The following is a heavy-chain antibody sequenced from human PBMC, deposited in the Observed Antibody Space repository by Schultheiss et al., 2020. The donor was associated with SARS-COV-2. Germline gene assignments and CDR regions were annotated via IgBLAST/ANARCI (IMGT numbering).Heavy chain of an antibody. CDR1: GFTFSSYA. Sequence: GGSLRLSCAASGFTFSSYAMHWVRQATGKGLEWVSAIGTAGDTYYQGSVKGRFTISRENAKNSLYLQMNSLRAGDTAVYYCARGTGYCSGGSCGDWFDPWGQGTLVTVSS. CDR2: IGTAGDT. CDR3: ARGTGYCSGGSCGDWFDP. D-gene: IGHD2-15*01. J-gene: IGHJ5*02. V-gene: IGHV3-13*04.